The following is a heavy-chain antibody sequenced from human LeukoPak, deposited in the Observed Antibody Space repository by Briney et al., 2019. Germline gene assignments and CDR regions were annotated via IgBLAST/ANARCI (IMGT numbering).Heavy chain of an antibody. CDR2: ISYDGSNK. Sequence: QPGGSLRLSCAASGFTFSSYSMHWVRQAPGKGLEWVAVISYDGSNKFYADSVKGRFTISRDNSRNTLYLQMDSLRAEDTAVYYCARDPVRYTAIAGRPPRYWGQGTLVTVSS. CDR1: GFTFSSYS. V-gene: IGHV3-30-3*01. CDR3: ARDPVRYTAIAGRPPRY. J-gene: IGHJ4*02. D-gene: IGHD5-18*01.